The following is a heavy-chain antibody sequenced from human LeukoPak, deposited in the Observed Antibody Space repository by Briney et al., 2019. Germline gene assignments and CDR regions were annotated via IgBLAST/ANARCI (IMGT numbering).Heavy chain of an antibody. CDR3: ARAEELLPGR. V-gene: IGHV4-30-4*08. Sequence: SETLSLTCTVSGGSISSSGYYWSWIRQPPGKGLEWIGYIYYSGSTYYNPSLKSRVTISVDTSKNQFSLKLSSVTAADTAVYYCARAEELLPGRWGQGTLVTVSS. J-gene: IGHJ4*02. D-gene: IGHD1-7*01. CDR2: IYYSGST. CDR1: GGSISSSGYY.